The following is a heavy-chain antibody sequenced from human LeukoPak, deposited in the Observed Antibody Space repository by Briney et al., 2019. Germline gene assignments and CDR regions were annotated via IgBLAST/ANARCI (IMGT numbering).Heavy chain of an antibody. CDR1: GFTFSSYS. D-gene: IGHD5-18*01. V-gene: IGHV3-21*01. CDR2: ISSSSSYI. Sequence: GGSLRLSCAASGFTFSSYSMNWVRQAPGKGLEWVSSISSSSSYIYYADSVKGRFTISRDNAKNSLYLQMNSLRAEDTAVYYCARARGYSYVSDYWGQGTLVTVSS. J-gene: IGHJ4*02. CDR3: ARARGYSYVSDY.